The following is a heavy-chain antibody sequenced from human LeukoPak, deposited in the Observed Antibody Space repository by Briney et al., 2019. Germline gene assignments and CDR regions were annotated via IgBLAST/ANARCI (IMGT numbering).Heavy chain of an antibody. CDR1: GVSFSGYY. V-gene: IGHV4-34*01. Sequence: SETLSLTCAVYGVSFSGYYWSWIRQPPGKGLEWIGEINHSGSTNYNPPLKSRVTISVDTSTNPSSLKLSSLTAADTAVYYCARSSVTYYDFWSGYPFDYWGQGTLVTVSS. CDR2: INHSGST. J-gene: IGHJ4*02. D-gene: IGHD3-3*01. CDR3: ARSSVTYYDFWSGYPFDY.